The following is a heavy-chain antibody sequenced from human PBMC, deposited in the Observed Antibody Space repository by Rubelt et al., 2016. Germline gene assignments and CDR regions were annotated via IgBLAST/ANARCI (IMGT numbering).Heavy chain of an antibody. CDR3: TRGLVFDP. CDR1: GYTFTSYG. Sequence: QVQLVQSGAEVKKPGASVKVSCKASGYTFTSYGISWVRQAPGQGLEWVGWVSPYNTNTNYAQHLQGRVTLTTDPAPEPAYLELRSLRSDDTAVYFCTRGLVFDPWGQGTLVTVSS. V-gene: IGHV1-18*01. D-gene: IGHD4-11*01. J-gene: IGHJ5*02. CDR2: VSPYNTNT.